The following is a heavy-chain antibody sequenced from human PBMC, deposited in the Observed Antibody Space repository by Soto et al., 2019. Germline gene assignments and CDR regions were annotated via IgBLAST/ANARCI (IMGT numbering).Heavy chain of an antibody. J-gene: IGHJ6*02. D-gene: IGHD4-17*01. CDR3: ARAMYGDLYYYYHGMDV. Sequence: GGSLRLCFAAPGFPFSSYSMGWVRQAPGKGLEWVSAISGSGGSTYYADSVKGRFTISRDNSKNTLYLQMNSLRAEDMAVYYCARAMYGDLYYYYHGMDVWGQATTVTVSS. CDR1: GFPFSSYS. CDR2: ISGSGGST. V-gene: IGHV3-23*01.